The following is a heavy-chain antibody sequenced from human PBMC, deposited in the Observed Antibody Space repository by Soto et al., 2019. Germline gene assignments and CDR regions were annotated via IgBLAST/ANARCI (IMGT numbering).Heavy chain of an antibody. V-gene: IGHV1-69*01. J-gene: IGHJ4*02. CDR2: IMHIFGTA. Sequence: QVQLVQSGAEVKKPGSSVKVSCKASGGTFSSYASSGLRQAPGQGLEWMGGIMHIFGTANYAQKFQGRVTITADESTSTAYMELSSLRAEDTAVYYCASSSGSTILPIDYWGQGTLVTVSS. D-gene: IGHD1-26*01. CDR1: GGTFSSYA. CDR3: ASSSGSTILPIDY.